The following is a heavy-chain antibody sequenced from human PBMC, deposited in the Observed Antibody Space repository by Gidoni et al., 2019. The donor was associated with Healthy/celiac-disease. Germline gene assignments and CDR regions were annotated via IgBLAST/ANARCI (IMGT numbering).Heavy chain of an antibody. CDR1: GFTFSSYG. J-gene: IGHJ4*02. D-gene: IGHD2-15*01. V-gene: IGHV3-21*01. Sequence: EVQLVESGGGLVKPGGSVRLSCAASGFTFSSYGMNWVRQAPGKGLEWVSSISSSSSYIYYADSVKGRFTISRDNAKNSLYLQMNSLRAEDTAVYYCARDRLSWHCSGGSCYSDYWGQGTLVTVSS. CDR3: ARDRLSWHCSGGSCYSDY. CDR2: ISSSSSYI.